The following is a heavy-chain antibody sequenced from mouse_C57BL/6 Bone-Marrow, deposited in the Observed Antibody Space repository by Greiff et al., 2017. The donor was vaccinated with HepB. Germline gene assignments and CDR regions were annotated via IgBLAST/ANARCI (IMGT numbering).Heavy chain of an antibody. J-gene: IGHJ3*01. CDR2: ISSGSSTI. CDR3: ARTGLLWFAY. V-gene: IGHV5-17*01. CDR1: GFTFSDYG. Sequence: EVQRVESGGGLVKPGGSLKLSCAASGFTFSDYGMNWVRQAPEKGLEWVAYISSGSSTIDYADTVKGRFTISRDNAKNTLFLQMTSLRSEDTAMYYCARTGLLWFAYWGQGTLVTVSA. D-gene: IGHD2-1*01.